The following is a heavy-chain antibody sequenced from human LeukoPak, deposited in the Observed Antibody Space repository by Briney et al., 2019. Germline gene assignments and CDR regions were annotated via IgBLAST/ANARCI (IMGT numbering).Heavy chain of an antibody. V-gene: IGHV4-34*01. CDR1: GGTFSGSY. J-gene: IGHJ3*02. D-gene: IGHD6-6*01. CDR2: INHSGST. CDR3: ARGARLRAARGCAFDI. Sequence: SETLSLTCAVSGGTFSGSYWSWIRQPPGKGLEWIGEINHSGSTNYNPSLKSRVTISVDTSKNQFSLKLSSVTAADTAVYYCARGARLRAARGCAFDIWGQGTMVTVSS.